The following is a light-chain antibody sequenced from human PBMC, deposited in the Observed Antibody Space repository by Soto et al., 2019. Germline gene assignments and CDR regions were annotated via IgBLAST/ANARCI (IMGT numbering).Light chain of an antibody. J-gene: IGKJ5*01. Sequence: IQMTQSPSSLSASVGDRVTITCQASQDIAKNLNWYQQKPGKAPKLLIYDASSLQTGVPSRFSGSGSATHFTFTISSLQSEDIVTYYCQQYANLLPITFGQGTRLEIK. CDR3: QQYANLLPIT. CDR1: QDIAKN. CDR2: DAS. V-gene: IGKV1-33*01.